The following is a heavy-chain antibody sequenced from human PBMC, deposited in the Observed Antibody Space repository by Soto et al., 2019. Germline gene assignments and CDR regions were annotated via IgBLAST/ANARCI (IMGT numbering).Heavy chain of an antibody. D-gene: IGHD3-10*01. CDR3: VRDGSGSLGWLDP. CDR1: GFTLTSYW. V-gene: IGHV3-7*05. Sequence: GGSLRLSCAASGFTLTSYWMHWVRLPPGKGLEWVANIKQDGSERYYAHSVKGRFTISRDNSKNSLYLQMNSLRTDDTGLYYCVRDGSGSLGWLDPWGQGTLVTVSS. CDR2: IKQDGSER. J-gene: IGHJ5*02.